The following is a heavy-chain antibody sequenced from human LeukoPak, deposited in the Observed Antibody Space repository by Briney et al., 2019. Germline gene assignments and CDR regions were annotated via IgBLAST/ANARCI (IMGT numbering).Heavy chain of an antibody. Sequence: ASVKVSCTASGYTFTSYAMHWVRQAPGQRLEWMGWINAGNGNTKYSQKFQGRVTITRDTSASTAYMGLSSLRSEDTAVYYCARDPTLVYGDYGGWYFDYWGQGTLVTVSS. CDR2: INAGNGNT. D-gene: IGHD4-17*01. V-gene: IGHV1-3*01. CDR3: ARDPTLVYGDYGGWYFDY. J-gene: IGHJ4*02. CDR1: GYTFTSYA.